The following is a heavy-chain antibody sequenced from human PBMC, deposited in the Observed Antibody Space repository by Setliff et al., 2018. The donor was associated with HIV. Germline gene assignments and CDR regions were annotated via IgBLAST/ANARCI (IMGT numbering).Heavy chain of an antibody. CDR3: ARVGYSNSSYGMDV. Sequence: SETLSLTCTVSGYSISSVSYWGWIRQPPGKGLEWIANIYHSGSTYYSPSLNSRVTISVDTSKNQFSLKLRSVTAADTALFYCARVGYSNSSYGMDVWGQGTTVTVSS. CDR1: GYSISSVSY. V-gene: IGHV4-38-2*02. D-gene: IGHD6-6*01. CDR2: IYHSGST. J-gene: IGHJ6*02.